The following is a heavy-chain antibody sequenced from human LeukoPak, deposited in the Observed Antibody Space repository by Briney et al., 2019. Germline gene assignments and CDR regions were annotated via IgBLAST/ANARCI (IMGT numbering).Heavy chain of an antibody. CDR3: ASLTTVTAFDY. D-gene: IGHD4-17*01. J-gene: IGHJ4*02. CDR2: IKQDGSEK. V-gene: IGHV3-7*01. Sequence: PGGSLRLSCAASGFTFSSYWMSWVRQAPGKGLEWVANIKQDGSEKYYVDSVKGRFTISRDNAKNTLYLQMNSLRAEDTAVYYCASLTTVTAFDYWGQGTLVTVSS. CDR1: GFTFSSYW.